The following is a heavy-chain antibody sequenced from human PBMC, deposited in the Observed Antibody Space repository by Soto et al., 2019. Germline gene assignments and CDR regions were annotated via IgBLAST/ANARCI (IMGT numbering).Heavy chain of an antibody. V-gene: IGHV1-2*02. CDR2: INPNSGGT. CDR3: ARDLACTNGVCSPFDY. J-gene: IGHJ4*02. CDR1: GYTFTGYY. D-gene: IGHD2-8*01. Sequence: GASAKVSCKASGYTFTGYYMHWVRQAPGQGLEWMGWINPNSGGTNYAQKFQGRVTMTRDTSISTAYMELSRLRSDDTAVYYCARDLACTNGVCSPFDYWGQGTLVTVSS.